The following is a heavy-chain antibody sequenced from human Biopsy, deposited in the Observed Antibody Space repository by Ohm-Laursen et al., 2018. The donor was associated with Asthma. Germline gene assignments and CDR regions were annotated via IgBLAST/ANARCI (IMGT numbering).Heavy chain of an antibody. V-gene: IGHV2-5*02. CDR2: TYWDADK. D-gene: IGHD5-24*01. CDR3: AHFKMSTSMAFDY. CDR1: GFSLSTSRVG. J-gene: IGHJ4*02. Sequence: TQTLTLTCSFSGFSLSTSRVGVGWIRQPPGKALDWLALTYWDADKRYSPSLKTRLTITKDTSNNQVVLTLTNVDPVDTATYYCAHFKMSTSMAFDYWGPGTVVTVSS.